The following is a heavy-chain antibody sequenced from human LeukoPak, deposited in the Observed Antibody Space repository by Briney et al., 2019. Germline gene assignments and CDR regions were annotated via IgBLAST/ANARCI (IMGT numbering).Heavy chain of an antibody. Sequence: SETLSLTCTVSGDSISSSNYYWGWIRQPPRKGLEWIGSIFYSGSTYYSPSLKSRVTISVDTSKNQFSLKLSSVTAADTAVYYCARHIPSKIVVTRFHWFDPWGQGTLVTVSS. J-gene: IGHJ5*02. V-gene: IGHV4-39*01. CDR2: IFYSGST. D-gene: IGHD3-22*01. CDR3: ARHIPSKIVVTRFHWFDP. CDR1: GDSISSSNYY.